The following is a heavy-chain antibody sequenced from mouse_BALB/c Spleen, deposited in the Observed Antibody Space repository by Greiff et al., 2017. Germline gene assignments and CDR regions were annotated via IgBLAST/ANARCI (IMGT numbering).Heavy chain of an antibody. CDR1: GYSITSGYY. Sequence: DVQLQESGPGLVKPSQSLSLTCSVTGYSITSGYYWNWIRQFPGNKLEWMGYISYDGSNNYNPSLKNRISITRDTSKNQFFLKLNSVTTEDTATYYCARGQGDYWGQGTTLTVSS. V-gene: IGHV3-6*02. CDR2: ISYDGSN. CDR3: ARGQGDY. D-gene: IGHD3-3*01. J-gene: IGHJ2*01.